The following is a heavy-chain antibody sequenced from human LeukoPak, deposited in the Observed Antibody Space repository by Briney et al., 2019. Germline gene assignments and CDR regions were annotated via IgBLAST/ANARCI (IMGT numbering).Heavy chain of an antibody. J-gene: IGHJ4*02. CDR3: AKANYDSSGYYFDY. CDR2: ISGSGGST. CDR1: GFTFSSYA. Sequence: GGSLRLSCAASGFTFSSYAMSWVRQAPGKGLEWVSAISGSGGSTYYADSVKGRFTISRDNSKNTLYLEMNSLRAEDTAVYFCAKANYDSSGYYFDYWGQGNLVTVSS. D-gene: IGHD3-22*01. V-gene: IGHV3-23*01.